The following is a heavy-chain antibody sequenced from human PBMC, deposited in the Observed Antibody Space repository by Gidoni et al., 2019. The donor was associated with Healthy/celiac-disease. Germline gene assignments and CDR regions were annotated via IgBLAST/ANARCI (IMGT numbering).Heavy chain of an antibody. Sequence: QVQLQESGPGLVKPSQTLSLTCTFSGGSLSSGGHYWSWIRQHPGKGLEWIRYIYYSGSTYYNPSLKSRVTISVDTSKNQFSLKLSSVTAADTAVYYCARDDTVTYGMDVWGQGTTVTVSS. J-gene: IGHJ6*02. CDR2: IYYSGST. CDR3: ARDDTVTYGMDV. D-gene: IGHD4-17*01. V-gene: IGHV4-31*03. CDR1: GGSLSSGGHY.